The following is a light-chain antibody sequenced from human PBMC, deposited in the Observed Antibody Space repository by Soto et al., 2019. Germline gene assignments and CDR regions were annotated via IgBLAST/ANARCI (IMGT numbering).Light chain of an antibody. CDR2: DAS. Sequence: EIVLTQSPAILSLSPGERATLSCRASQSVSSYLAWYQQKPGQAPRLLIYDASNRATGIPVRFSGSGSGTDFTLTISSLEPEDFAVYHCQQRGNWPPLTFGGGTKVEIK. J-gene: IGKJ4*01. CDR3: QQRGNWPPLT. V-gene: IGKV3-11*01. CDR1: QSVSSY.